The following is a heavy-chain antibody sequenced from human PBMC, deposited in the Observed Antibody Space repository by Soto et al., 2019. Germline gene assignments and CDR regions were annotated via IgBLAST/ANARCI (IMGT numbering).Heavy chain of an antibody. CDR2: FIPVFDTA. Sequence: SVKVSCKASGGTFSTFGVSWVRQAPGQGLEYVGGFIPVFDTAQYPLKFQGRLTITADKSTGTVSMELASLTAQDTAVYYCARVSGGQFEGWFDLWGQGTPVTVSS. V-gene: IGHV1-69*06. CDR3: ARVSGGQFEGWFDL. J-gene: IGHJ4*02. CDR1: GGTFSTFG. D-gene: IGHD3-16*01.